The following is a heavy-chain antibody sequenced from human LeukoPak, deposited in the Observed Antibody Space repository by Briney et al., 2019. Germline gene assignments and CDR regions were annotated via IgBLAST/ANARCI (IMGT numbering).Heavy chain of an antibody. Sequence: PSQTLSLTCAVSGGSISSDNYYWSWIRQPPGKGLEWIGYIYHSGSTYCSPSLKSRVSISVDTSKNQFSLKLSSVTAADTAVYYCARHVITFGGVIVPPGYFDYWGQGTLVTVSS. CDR1: GGSISSDNYY. D-gene: IGHD3-16*02. V-gene: IGHV4-30-4*01. J-gene: IGHJ4*02. CDR3: ARHVITFGGVIVPPGYFDY. CDR2: IYHSGST.